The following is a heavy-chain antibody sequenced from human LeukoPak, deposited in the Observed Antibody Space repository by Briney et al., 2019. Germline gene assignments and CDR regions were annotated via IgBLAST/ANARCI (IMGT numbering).Heavy chain of an antibody. D-gene: IGHD3-22*01. J-gene: IGHJ6*02. CDR1: GGSFSGYY. CDR3: ARSSSGYYDYYYYGMDV. V-gene: IGHV4-34*01. CDR2: INHSGST. Sequence: SETLSLTCAVYGGSFSGYYWSWIRQPPGKGLEWIGEINHSGSTNYNPSLKSRVTISVDTSKNQFSLKLSSVTAADTAVYYCARSSSGYYDYYYYGMDVWGQGTTVTVSS.